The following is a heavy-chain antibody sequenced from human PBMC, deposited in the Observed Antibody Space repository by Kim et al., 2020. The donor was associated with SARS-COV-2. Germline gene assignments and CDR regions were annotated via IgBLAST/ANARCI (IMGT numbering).Heavy chain of an antibody. Sequence: GGSLRLSCAASGFTFSSYSMNWVRQAPGKGLERVSSITSSNYIYYADSVKGRFTISRDNARQSLYLQMNSLRVEDTAVYYCARVPYLPGKYGMDVWGQGTTVTVSS. CDR1: GFTFSSYS. CDR2: ITSSNYI. V-gene: IGHV3-21*01. D-gene: IGHD3-10*01. J-gene: IGHJ6*02. CDR3: ARVPYLPGKYGMDV.